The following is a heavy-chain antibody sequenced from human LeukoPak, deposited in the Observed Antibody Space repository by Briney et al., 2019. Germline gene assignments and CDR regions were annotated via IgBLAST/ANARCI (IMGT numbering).Heavy chain of an antibody. CDR3: GKDLRDYSMYVGCLDF. D-gene: IGHD4-11*01. J-gene: IGHJ4*02. Sequence: PGGSLRLSCVASGFTFTSYAMDWVRQAPGKGLEWVSAISGSGGSTYYADSVKGRFTISRDNSKTTLFLQMNILRAEDTPLYYFGKDLRDYSMYVGCLDFWGQGTLVTVSS. V-gene: IGHV3-23*01. CDR2: ISGSGGST. CDR1: GFTFTSYA.